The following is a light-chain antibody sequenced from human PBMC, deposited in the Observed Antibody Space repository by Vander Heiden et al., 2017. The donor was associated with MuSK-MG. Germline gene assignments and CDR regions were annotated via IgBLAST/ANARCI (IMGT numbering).Light chain of an antibody. CDR3: AAWDDSLSGFV. V-gene: IGLV1-47*02. CDR2: SKN. J-gene: IGLJ3*02. Sequence: QSVLTHPPSASGTPGHRVNIACSGSSSTIGSNYVYWYQQLPGTAPKRLIYSKNQRPSGVPDRFSGYKSGTSASRDTSGLRSEDEADDYWAAWDDSLSGFVFGGGTKLTVL. CDR1: SSTIGSNY.